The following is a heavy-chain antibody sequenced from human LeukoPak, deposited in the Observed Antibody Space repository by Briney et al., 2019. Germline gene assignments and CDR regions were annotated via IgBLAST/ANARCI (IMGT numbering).Heavy chain of an antibody. CDR1: GFTFDDYT. V-gene: IGHV3-9*01. J-gene: IGHJ4*02. CDR2: ISWNSGTL. D-gene: IGHD3-3*01. Sequence: GRSLSLSCAASGFTFDDYTMHWVRQAPGQGLEWVSGISWNSGTLGYADSVKGRFTISRDNAKNTLYLQMNSLRAEDTAVYYCAVSILEKYYFDYWGQGTLVTVSS. CDR3: AVSILEKYYFDY.